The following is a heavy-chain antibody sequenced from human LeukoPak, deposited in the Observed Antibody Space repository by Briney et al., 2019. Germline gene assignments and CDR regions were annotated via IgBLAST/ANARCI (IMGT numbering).Heavy chain of an antibody. CDR2: ISSSGSTI. CDR3: ARLPTYYYGSGSYYVDYYYYYMDV. Sequence: GGSLRLSCAASGFTFSDYYMSWLRQAPGKGLEWVSYISSSGSTIYYADSVKGRFTISRDNAKNSLYLQMNSLRAEDTAVYYCARLPTYYYGSGSYYVDYYYYYMDVWGKGTTVTVSS. D-gene: IGHD3-10*01. V-gene: IGHV3-11*04. CDR1: GFTFSDYY. J-gene: IGHJ6*03.